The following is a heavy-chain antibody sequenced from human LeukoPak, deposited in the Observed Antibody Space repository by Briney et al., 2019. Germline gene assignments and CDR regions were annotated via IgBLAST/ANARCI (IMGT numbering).Heavy chain of an antibody. CDR1: GFTVSSYY. J-gene: IGHJ4*02. CDR3: ARDPSSGFYQYYFDY. CDR2: IYSGGST. V-gene: IGHV3-53*01. Sequence: GGSLRLSCAASGFTVSSYYISWVRQAPGKGLEGVSVIYSGGSTYFSDSVKGRFTISRDDSKNTLYLPMNSLRAEDTAVYYCARDPSSGFYQYYFDYWGQGTLVTVSS. D-gene: IGHD3-22*01.